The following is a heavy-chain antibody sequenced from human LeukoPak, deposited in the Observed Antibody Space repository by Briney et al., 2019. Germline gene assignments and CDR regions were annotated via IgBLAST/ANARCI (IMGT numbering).Heavy chain of an antibody. CDR2: IRHDESSK. J-gene: IGHJ4*02. D-gene: IGHD4-23*01. V-gene: IGHV3-30*02. CDR3: AEPMGGNPPSNFDY. Sequence: TGGSLRLSCAASGFTFRSYGMYWVRQAPGKGLEWVADIRHDESSKYYADTVKGRFTISRDNSKNTLYLQMNSLRADDTAVYYCAEPMGGNPPSNFDYWGQGTLVTVSS. CDR1: GFTFRSYG.